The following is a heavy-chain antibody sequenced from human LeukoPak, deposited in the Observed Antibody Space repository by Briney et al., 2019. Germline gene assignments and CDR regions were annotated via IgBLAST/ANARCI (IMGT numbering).Heavy chain of an antibody. D-gene: IGHD6-13*01. CDR2: ISPKTGGT. CDR3: ARGGISSWYYFDH. Sequence: ASLKVSCKASGYTFTDSYIHWVRQAPGQGLEWMGWISPKTGGTNSAQKFQGRVTVTRDTSIRTVYMELSSLRSDDTAVYYCARGGISSWYYFDHWGQGTLVTVSS. V-gene: IGHV1-2*02. CDR1: GYTFTDSY. J-gene: IGHJ4*02.